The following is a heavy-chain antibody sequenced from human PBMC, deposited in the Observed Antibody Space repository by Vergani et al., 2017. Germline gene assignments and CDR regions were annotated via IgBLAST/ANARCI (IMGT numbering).Heavy chain of an antibody. CDR3: ARGGEVAANYYYYMDV. D-gene: IGHD2-15*01. Sequence: QVQLVQSGAEVKKPGSSVKVSCKASGGTFSSYTISWVRQAPGQGLEWMGRIIPILGIANYAQKFQGRVTITADKSTSTAYMELSSLRSEDTAVYYCARGGEVAANYYYYMDVWGKGTTVTVSS. V-gene: IGHV1-69*02. CDR2: IIPILGIA. J-gene: IGHJ6*03. CDR1: GGTFSSYT.